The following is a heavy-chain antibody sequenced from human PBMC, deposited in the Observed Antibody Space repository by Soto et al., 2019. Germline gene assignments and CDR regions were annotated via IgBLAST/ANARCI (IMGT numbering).Heavy chain of an antibody. V-gene: IGHV4-34*01. Sequence: QVQLQQWGAGLLKPSETLSLTCAVYGGSFSGYYWSWIRQPPGKGLEWIGEIHHSGSTNYTPSLKSQVTISVDTSKNQFSLKLSSVTAADTAVYYCARAHSSGWYHRYWGQGTLVTVSS. J-gene: IGHJ4*02. CDR3: ARAHSSGWYHRY. CDR2: IHHSGST. D-gene: IGHD6-19*01. CDR1: GGSFSGYY.